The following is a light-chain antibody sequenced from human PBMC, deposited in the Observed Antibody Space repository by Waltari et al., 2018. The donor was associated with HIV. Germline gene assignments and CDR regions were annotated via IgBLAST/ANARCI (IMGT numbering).Light chain of an antibody. CDR3: SSYTSSSTYV. Sequence: QSALTQPASVSGSPGPSIPISCTGTSSDVGCSNYLSWYQQHPGNAPKLMIYEVSNRPSGVSNRFSGSKSGNTASLTISGLQAEDEADYYCSSYTSSSTYVFGTGTKVTVL. J-gene: IGLJ1*01. CDR1: SSDVGCSNY. CDR2: EVS. V-gene: IGLV2-14*01.